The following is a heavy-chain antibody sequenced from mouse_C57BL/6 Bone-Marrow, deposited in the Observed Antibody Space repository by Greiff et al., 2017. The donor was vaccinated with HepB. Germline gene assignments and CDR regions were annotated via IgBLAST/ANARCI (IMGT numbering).Heavy chain of an antibody. D-gene: IGHD2-4*01. CDR3: ARGGHYDYEFAY. Sequence: QVQLQQSGAELVKPGASVKISCKASGYAFSSYWMNWVKQRPGKGLEWIGQIYPGDGDTNYNGKFKGKATLTADKSSSTAYMQLSSLTSEDSAVYFCARGGHYDYEFAYWGQGTRVTVSA. CDR1: GYAFSSYW. V-gene: IGHV1-80*01. J-gene: IGHJ3*01. CDR2: IYPGDGDT.